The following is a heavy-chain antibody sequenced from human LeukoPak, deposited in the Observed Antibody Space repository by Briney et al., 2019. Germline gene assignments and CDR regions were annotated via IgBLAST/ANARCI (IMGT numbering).Heavy chain of an antibody. CDR1: GLTFSIYA. CDR2: IYSGGST. J-gene: IGHJ3*02. V-gene: IGHV3-66*01. Sequence: GGSLRLSCAASGLTFSIYAMSWVCHAPGKGLGWVSIIYSGGSTHTLDSVKGRYTISRDNFKNTLYLQMNSLRAVGTAVYYCLCSYCSGDYFSLGFAFDIWGRGTMVTVFS. CDR3: LCSYCSGDYFSLGFAFDI. D-gene: IGHD2-21*01.